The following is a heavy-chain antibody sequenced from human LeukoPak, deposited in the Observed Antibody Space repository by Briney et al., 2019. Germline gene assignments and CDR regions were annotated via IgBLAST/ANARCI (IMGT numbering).Heavy chain of an antibody. CDR2: IYYSGST. Sequence: SETLSLTCTVSGVSINGYYWSWIRQPPGKGLEWIGYIYYSGSTNYNPSLKSRVTISVDTSKNQFSLKLSSVTAADTAVYYCARVGYSYGFPDYWGQGTLVTVSS. CDR1: GVSINGYY. V-gene: IGHV4-59*01. J-gene: IGHJ4*02. CDR3: ARVGYSYGFPDY. D-gene: IGHD5-18*01.